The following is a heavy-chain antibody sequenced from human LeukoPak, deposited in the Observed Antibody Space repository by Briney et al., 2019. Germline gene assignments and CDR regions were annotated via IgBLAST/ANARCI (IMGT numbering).Heavy chain of an antibody. CDR1: GGSISSYY. CDR2: IYYSGST. V-gene: IGHV4-59*08. CDR3: TRLTYYHDTSAPIPFLFFDY. D-gene: IGHD3-22*01. Sequence: SETLSLTCTVSGGSISSYYWSWIRQPPGKGLEWIGYIYYSGSTTFNSSLTSRVTMSVDTSKNQFSLKLSSVTTADTAVYYCTRLTYYHDTSAPIPFLFFDYWGQGTLVTVSS. J-gene: IGHJ4*02.